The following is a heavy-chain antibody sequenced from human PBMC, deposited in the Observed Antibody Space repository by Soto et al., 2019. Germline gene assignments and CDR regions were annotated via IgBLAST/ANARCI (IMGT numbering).Heavy chain of an antibody. Sequence: GVSLRLSCAASGFTFSSYAMSWVRQAPGKGLEWVSAISGSGGSTYYADSVKGRFTISRDNSKNTLYLQMNSLRAEDTAVYYCASLGKDIVATILDCWGQGALVTVSS. CDR1: GFTFSSYA. V-gene: IGHV3-23*01. D-gene: IGHD5-12*01. CDR3: ASLGKDIVATILDC. CDR2: ISGSGGST. J-gene: IGHJ4*02.